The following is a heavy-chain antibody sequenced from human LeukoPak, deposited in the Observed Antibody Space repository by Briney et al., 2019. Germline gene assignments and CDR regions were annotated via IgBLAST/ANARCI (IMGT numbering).Heavy chain of an antibody. CDR1: GGSISSGGYY. V-gene: IGHV4-30-2*01. D-gene: IGHD6-13*01. J-gene: IGHJ3*02. CDR3: ARAPYSSRDAFDI. Sequence: SETLSLTCTVSGGSISSGGYYWSWIRQPPGKGLEWIGYIYHSGSTYYNPSLKSRVTISVDRSKNQFSLKLSSVTAADTAVYYCARAPYSSRDAFDIWGQGTMVTVSS. CDR2: IYHSGST.